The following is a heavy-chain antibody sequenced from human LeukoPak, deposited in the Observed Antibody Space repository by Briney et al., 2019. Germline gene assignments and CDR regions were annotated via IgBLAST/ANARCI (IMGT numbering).Heavy chain of an antibody. CDR2: IGYDGSVR. CDR3: AKSIREPGWYFDL. Sequence: GGSLRLSCEASGFMFNNYGMQWVRQAPGKGLEWVAVIGYDGSVRVYADSVRGRFTIARDNSKNTLYLQMNSLRAEDTAVYYCAKSIREPGWYFDLWGRGTLVIVSS. CDR1: GFMFNNYG. D-gene: IGHD1-26*01. V-gene: IGHV3-33*08. J-gene: IGHJ2*01.